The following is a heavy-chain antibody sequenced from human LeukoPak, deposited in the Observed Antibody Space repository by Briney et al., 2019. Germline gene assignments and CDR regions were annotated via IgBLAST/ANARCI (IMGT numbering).Heavy chain of an antibody. CDR2: VYSSGST. CDR3: ARAPGAHGSGTYPDY. D-gene: IGHD3-10*01. Sequence: SQTLSLTCTVSGVSISSGRYFWSWIRQPAGKGLEWIGRVYSSGSTNYNPSLKSRVTISVDSSKKQFSLKLSSVTAADTAVYYCARAPGAHGSGTYPDYWGQGTLVTVSS. CDR1: GVSISSGRYF. J-gene: IGHJ4*02. V-gene: IGHV4-61*02.